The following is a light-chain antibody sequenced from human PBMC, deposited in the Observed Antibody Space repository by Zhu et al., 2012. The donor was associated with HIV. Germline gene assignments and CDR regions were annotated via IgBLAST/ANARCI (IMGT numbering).Light chain of an antibody. Sequence: IILTQSPATLSLSPGERATVSCRASRSVSSFVAWYQQKPGQAPRLLIYDASKRATGIPARFSGSGSGTEFTLTISSMQSEDFAVYYCQQYNSWPYTFGQGTKLEIK. V-gene: IGKV3-11*01. CDR3: QQYNSWPYT. CDR1: RSVSSF. CDR2: DAS. J-gene: IGKJ2*01.